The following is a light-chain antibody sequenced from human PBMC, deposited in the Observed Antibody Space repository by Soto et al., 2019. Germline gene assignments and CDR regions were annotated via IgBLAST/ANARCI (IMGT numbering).Light chain of an antibody. CDR3: CSYAGSSTYVV. Sequence: QSALTQPASVSGSPGQSITISCTGTSSDVGSYNLVSWYQQHPGKAPKLMIYEGSKRPSGVSNRFSGSKSGNTASLTISGIQAEDAADYYCCSYAGSSTYVVFGGGTKVTVL. CDR1: SSDVGSYNL. V-gene: IGLV2-23*01. J-gene: IGLJ2*01. CDR2: EGS.